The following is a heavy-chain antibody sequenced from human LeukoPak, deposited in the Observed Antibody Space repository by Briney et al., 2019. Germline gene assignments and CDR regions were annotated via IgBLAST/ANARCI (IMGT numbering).Heavy chain of an antibody. CDR1: GGSISSYY. CDR2: IYTSGST. D-gene: IGHD5-18*01. Sequence: SETLSLTCTVSGGSISSYYWSWIRQPAGKGLEWIGRIYTSGSTNYNPSLKSRVTISVDTSKNQFSLRVMSVTAGDTAVYYCARYTSMVAFHAHGFDIWGRGTMVTVS. J-gene: IGHJ3*02. CDR3: ARYTSMVAFHAHGFDI. V-gene: IGHV4-4*07.